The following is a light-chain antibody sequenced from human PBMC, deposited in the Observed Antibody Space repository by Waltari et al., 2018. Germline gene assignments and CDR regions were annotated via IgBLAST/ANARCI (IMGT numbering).Light chain of an antibody. CDR3: AAWDDSLSGWV. Sequence: QSVLTQPPSASVTPGQRVTISCSGSSSNIGSNYVFWYQQLPGTAPKLLIYKNDQRPAGVPDRFSGSKSGTSASLAIGGLRSEDEADYFCAAWDDSLSGWVFGGGTKLTVL. CDR2: KND. V-gene: IGLV1-47*01. CDR1: SSNIGSNY. J-gene: IGLJ3*02.